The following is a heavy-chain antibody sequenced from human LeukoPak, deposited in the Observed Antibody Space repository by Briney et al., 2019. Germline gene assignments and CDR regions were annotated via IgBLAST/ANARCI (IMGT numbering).Heavy chain of an antibody. CDR1: GYSFTSYW. V-gene: IGHV5-51*01. Sequence: GESLKIPCKGSGYSFTSYWIGWVRQMPGKGLEWMGIIYPGDSDTRYSPSFQGQVTISADKSISTAYLQWSSLRASDTAMYYCAREIFYYDSRRHYYYMDVWGKGTTVTVSS. CDR3: AREIFYYDSRRHYYYMDV. J-gene: IGHJ6*03. D-gene: IGHD3-22*01. CDR2: IYPGDSDT.